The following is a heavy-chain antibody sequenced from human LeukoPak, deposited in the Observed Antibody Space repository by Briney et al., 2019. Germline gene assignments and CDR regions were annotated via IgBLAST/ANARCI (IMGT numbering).Heavy chain of an antibody. CDR2: ISGSSTTI. J-gene: IGHJ4*02. CDR1: GFTFTTYD. CDR3: ARDSSSYYGSGSAY. Sequence: GGSLRLSCAASGFTFTTYDMNWVRQAPGKWLEWVSYISGSSTTIYYADSVKGRFTISRDNAKNSLYLQMNSLRAEDTAVYYCARDSSSYYGSGSAYWGRGALVTVSS. D-gene: IGHD3-10*01. V-gene: IGHV3-48*01.